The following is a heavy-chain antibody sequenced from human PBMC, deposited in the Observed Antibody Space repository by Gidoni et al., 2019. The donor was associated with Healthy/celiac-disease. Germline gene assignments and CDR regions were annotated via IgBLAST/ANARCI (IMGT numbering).Heavy chain of an antibody. J-gene: IGHJ5*02. Sequence: QLQLQELGPGLVKPSETLSLTCTVSCCSIRSSSHYWGWIRQPPGKGLGWIGSHYDSGSTYYNPSLKSRVTISVDTSKNQFSQKRSSVTAADTAVYYCARTYSSSSATNWFDPWGQGTLVTVSA. CDR3: ARTYSSSSATNWFDP. D-gene: IGHD6-6*01. V-gene: IGHV4-39*01. CDR1: CCSIRSSSHY. CDR2: HYDSGST.